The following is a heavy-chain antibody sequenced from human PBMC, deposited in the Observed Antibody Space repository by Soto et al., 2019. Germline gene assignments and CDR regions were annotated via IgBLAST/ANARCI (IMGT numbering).Heavy chain of an antibody. J-gene: IGHJ5*02. CDR3: ARQGGGSARRWLDP. CDR2: IYYSGST. D-gene: IGHD2-15*01. CDR1: GGSISSSSYY. V-gene: IGHV4-39*01. Sequence: SETLSLTCTVSGGSISSSSYYWGWIRQPPGKGLEWIGSIYYSGSTYYKPSLKSRVTISVDTSKNQFSLKLSSVTAADTAVYYCARQGGGSARRWLDPWGQGTLVTVSS.